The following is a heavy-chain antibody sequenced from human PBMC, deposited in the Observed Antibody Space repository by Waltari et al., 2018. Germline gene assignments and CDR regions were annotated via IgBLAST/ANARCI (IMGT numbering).Heavy chain of an antibody. CDR2: IDGDDEK. CDR1: GFSLSTSGMC. J-gene: IGHJ6*01. CDR3: ARIRGGYSYGYDGMDV. D-gene: IGHD5-18*01. Sequence: QVTLRESGPALVKPTQTLTLTCTFSGFSLSTSGMCVSWIRQPPGKALEWLALIDGDDEKYYSTSLKTRVTSAKDTAKNQGVPTMTNMEPVDTATYNCARIRGGYSYGYDGMDVWGQGTTVTVAS. V-gene: IGHV2-70*01.